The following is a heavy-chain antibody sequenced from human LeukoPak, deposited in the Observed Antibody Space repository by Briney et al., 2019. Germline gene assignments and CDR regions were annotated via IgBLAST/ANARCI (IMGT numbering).Heavy chain of an antibody. Sequence: SETLSLTCTVPGGSISSSHYYCGWVRQPPRKGLGWIGSIYYSGNTYYNPSLKSRVTVSVATSKNQFSLRVSSVTAADTAVYYCARHDPVGHFLRGMDVWGQGTTVTVSS. D-gene: IGHD2/OR15-2a*01. CDR1: GGSISSSHYY. J-gene: IGHJ6*02. V-gene: IGHV4-39*07. CDR3: ARHDPVGHFLRGMDV. CDR2: IYYSGNT.